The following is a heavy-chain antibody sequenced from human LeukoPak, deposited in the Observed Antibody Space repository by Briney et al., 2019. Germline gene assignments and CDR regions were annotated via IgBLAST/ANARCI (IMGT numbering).Heavy chain of an antibody. CDR3: TRGHYSSL. Sequence: PGGSLRLPCAPFGFGSRNEWIRGFRQPPGRGWGWVGRINTKSDGQTTEYGAPVKGRFTISRDDSKNTLYLQMNSLKTEDTGVYYCTRGHYSSLWGQGTLVTVSS. CDR1: GFGSRNEW. V-gene: IGHV3-15*01. D-gene: IGHD3-22*01. J-gene: IGHJ4*02. CDR2: INTKSDGQTT.